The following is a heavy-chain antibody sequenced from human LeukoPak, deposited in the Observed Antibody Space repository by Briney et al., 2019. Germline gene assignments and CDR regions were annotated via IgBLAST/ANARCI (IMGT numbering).Heavy chain of an antibody. J-gene: IGHJ4*02. V-gene: IGHV1-69*04. CDR2: IIPILGIA. CDR1: GGTFSSYA. CDR3: ATKTSSAIFGVVIRYFDY. D-gene: IGHD3-3*01. Sequence: SVKVSCKASGGTFSSYAISWVRQAPGQGLEWMGRIIPILGIANYAQKFQGRVTITADKSTSTAYMELSSLRSEDTAVYYCATKTSSAIFGVVIRYFDYWGQGTLVTVSS.